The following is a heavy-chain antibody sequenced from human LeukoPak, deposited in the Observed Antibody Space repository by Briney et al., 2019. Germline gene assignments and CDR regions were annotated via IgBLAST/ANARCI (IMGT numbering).Heavy chain of an antibody. D-gene: IGHD4-23*01. V-gene: IGHV4/OR15-8*01. CDR3: AKHGGRYFDS. J-gene: IGHJ4*02. Sequence: SETLSLTCAVSGGSISTNTWWSWVRQPPGKGLEWIGQTSHDGNADYTPSLKSRVTISVDRSKNQLSLKLNSVTAADSAVYYCAKHGGRYFDSWGRGTLVTVSS. CDR1: GGSISTNTW. CDR2: TSHDGNA.